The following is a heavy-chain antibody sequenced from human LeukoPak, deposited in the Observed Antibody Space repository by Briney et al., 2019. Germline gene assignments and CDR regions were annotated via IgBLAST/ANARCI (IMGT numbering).Heavy chain of an antibody. D-gene: IGHD3-22*01. CDR1: GFNFRAYW. CDR3: ATYSSLNRREFQF. V-gene: IGHV3-7*01. Sequence: GGSLRLSCTTSGFNFRAYWMGWVRQAPGKGLQWVANIKTDGSEKYYVDSEKGRFTISRDNAKNSLYLQMNSLRAEDTAVYYCATYSSLNRREFQFWGQGTLLTVSS. CDR2: IKTDGSEK. J-gene: IGHJ1*01.